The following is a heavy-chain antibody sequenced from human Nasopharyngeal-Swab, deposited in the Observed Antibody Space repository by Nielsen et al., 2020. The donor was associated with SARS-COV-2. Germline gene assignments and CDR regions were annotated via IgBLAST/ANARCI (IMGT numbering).Heavy chain of an antibody. V-gene: IGHV3-66*01. CDR3: ATPYYDFWSGYYSEYFQH. D-gene: IGHD3-3*01. Sequence: GESLKISCAASGFTVSSNYMSWVRQAPGKGLEWVSVIYSGGSTYYADSVKGRFTISRDNAKNSLYLQMNSLRAEDTAVYYCATPYYDFWSGYYSEYFQHWGQGTLVTVSS. CDR1: GFTVSSNY. CDR2: IYSGGST. J-gene: IGHJ1*01.